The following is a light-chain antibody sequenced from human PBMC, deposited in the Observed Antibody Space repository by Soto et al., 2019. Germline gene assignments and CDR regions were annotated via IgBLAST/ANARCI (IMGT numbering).Light chain of an antibody. CDR1: SSNIGATYD. J-gene: IGLJ1*01. Sequence: QSVLKQPLSVSGAPVQRGPISCTGSSSNIGATYDVQWYQQLPGTAPKLLIYGNSNRPSGVPDRFSGSKSGTSASLAITGLQADDEADYYCQSYDSSLSAHYVFGPGTKVTVL. CDR3: QSYDSSLSAHYV. V-gene: IGLV1-40*01. CDR2: GNS.